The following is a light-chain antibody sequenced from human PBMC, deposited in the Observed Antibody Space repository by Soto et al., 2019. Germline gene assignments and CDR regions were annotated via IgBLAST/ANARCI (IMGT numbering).Light chain of an antibody. Sequence: DIQMTQSPSSLSASIGDRVTITCRASQNISFYLNWYQHKTGQAPKLLIYAASSLQAGVPQRFSGSGSGTDFTLSISSLQPEDFATYSCQQSYITPSTFGQGTKLEIK. V-gene: IGKV1-39*01. J-gene: IGKJ2*01. CDR2: AAS. CDR1: QNISFY. CDR3: QQSYITPST.